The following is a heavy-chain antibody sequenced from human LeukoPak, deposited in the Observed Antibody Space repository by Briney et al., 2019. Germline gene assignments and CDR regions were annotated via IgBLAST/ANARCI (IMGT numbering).Heavy chain of an antibody. CDR2: ISGSSNDK. V-gene: IGHV3-21*01. D-gene: IGHD5-12*01. CDR3: VRAEGSSGSSEYFQH. CDR1: GFTFSRYS. J-gene: IGHJ1*01. Sequence: PGGSLRLSCLASGFTFSRYSMKWVRQAPGKGLEWVSCISGSSNDKHYIDAVKGRFTISRDNAKNSLFLQMNSLRAEDTAVYYCVRAEGSSGSSEYFQHWGQGTLVTVSS.